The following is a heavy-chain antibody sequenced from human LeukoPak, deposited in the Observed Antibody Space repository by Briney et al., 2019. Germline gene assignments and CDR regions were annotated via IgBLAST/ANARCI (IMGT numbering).Heavy chain of an antibody. Sequence: GGSLRLPCAASGFTFGSYAMYWVRQAPGKGLEWVSGISGSGGSTFYADSVKGRFTISRDNSENTVYLQMNSLRADDTAVYYCAKTTAGYSSGRYPGWPVDYWGQGTLVTVPS. D-gene: IGHD6-19*01. V-gene: IGHV3-23*01. CDR2: ISGSGGST. J-gene: IGHJ4*02. CDR3: AKTTAGYSSGRYPGWPVDY. CDR1: GFTFGSYA.